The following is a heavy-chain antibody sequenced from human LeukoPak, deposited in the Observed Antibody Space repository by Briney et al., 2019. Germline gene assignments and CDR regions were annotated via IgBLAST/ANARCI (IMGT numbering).Heavy chain of an antibody. J-gene: IGHJ4*02. D-gene: IGHD4-23*01. V-gene: IGHV4-38-2*02. CDR2: IYHSGST. Sequence: SETLSLTCTVSGYSISSGYYWGWIRQPPGKGLEWIGSIYHSGSTYYNPSLKSRVTISVDTSKNQFSQKLSSVTAADTAVYYCARVGLANDYGGNSESVDYWGQGTLVTVSS. CDR1: GYSISSGYY. CDR3: ARVGLANDYGGNSESVDY.